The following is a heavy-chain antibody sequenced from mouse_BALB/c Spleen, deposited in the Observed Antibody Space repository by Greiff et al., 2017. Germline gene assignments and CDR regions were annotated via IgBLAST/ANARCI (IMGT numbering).Heavy chain of an antibody. CDR1: GFTFSSYA. D-gene: IGHD1-1*01. Sequence: EVKLVESGGGLVKPGGSLKLSCAASGFTFSSYAMSWVRQTPEKRLEWVATISSGGSYTYYPDSVKGRFTISRDNAKNTLYLQMSSLRSEDTAMYYCARSDLLRYFDYWGQGTTLTVSS. J-gene: IGHJ2*01. CDR2: ISSGGSYT. V-gene: IGHV5-9-3*01. CDR3: ARSDLLRYFDY.